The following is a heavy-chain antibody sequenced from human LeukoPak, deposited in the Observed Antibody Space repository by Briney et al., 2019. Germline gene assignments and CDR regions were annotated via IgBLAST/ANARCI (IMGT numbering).Heavy chain of an antibody. CDR1: GGSFSGYY. D-gene: IGHD3-10*01. CDR3: ARSYGSGRYDWFDP. Sequence: SETLSLTCAVYGGSFSGYYWSWIRQPPGKGLEWIGYIYYSGSTNYNPSLKSRVTISVDTSKNQFSLKLSSVTAADTAVYYCARSYGSGRYDWFDPWGQGTLVTVSS. J-gene: IGHJ5*02. V-gene: IGHV4-59*01. CDR2: IYYSGST.